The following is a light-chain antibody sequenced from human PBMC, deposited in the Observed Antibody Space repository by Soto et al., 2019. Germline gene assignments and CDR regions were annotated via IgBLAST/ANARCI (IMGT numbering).Light chain of an antibody. CDR2: LGY. V-gene: IGKV2-28*01. CDR3: MQALQTPLT. CDR1: QSLLHSNGYNY. J-gene: IGKJ1*01. Sequence: DIVMTQSPLSLPVTPGEPASISCRSSQSLLHSNGYNYLDWYLQKPVQSPQLLIYLGYNRASGVPDRFSGSGSGTDFTLKISRVEAEDVGIYYCMQALQTPLTFGQGTKVEIK.